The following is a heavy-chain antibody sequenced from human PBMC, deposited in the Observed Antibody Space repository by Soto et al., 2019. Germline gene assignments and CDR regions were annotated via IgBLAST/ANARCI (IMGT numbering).Heavy chain of an antibody. CDR2: IRRSGDYT. CDR3: ARSTSLGGMDV. CDR1: GFSFSTYS. J-gene: IGHJ6*02. D-gene: IGHD1-1*01. V-gene: IGHV3-21*01. Sequence: EVQLVESGGGLVMPGGSLRLSCIASGFSFSTYSMNWVRQAPGKGLEWVSSIRRSGDYTYYADSLKGRFTISRDNAKNSLSLQMISLRAEDTAVXYCARSTSLGGMDVWGQGTTVTVSS.